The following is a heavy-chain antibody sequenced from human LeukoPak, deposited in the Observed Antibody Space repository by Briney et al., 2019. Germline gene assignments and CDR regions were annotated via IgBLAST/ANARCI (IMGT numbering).Heavy chain of an antibody. J-gene: IGHJ4*02. CDR3: ARGGRYYDFWSGYPAAIDY. D-gene: IGHD3-3*01. CDR1: GGSFSGYY. Sequence: PSETLSLTCAVCGGSFSGYYWSWIRQPPGKGLEWIGEINHSGSTNYNPSLKSRVTISVDTSKNQFSLKLSSVTAADTAVYYCARGGRYYDFWSGYPAAIDYWGQGTLVTVSS. CDR2: INHSGST. V-gene: IGHV4-34*01.